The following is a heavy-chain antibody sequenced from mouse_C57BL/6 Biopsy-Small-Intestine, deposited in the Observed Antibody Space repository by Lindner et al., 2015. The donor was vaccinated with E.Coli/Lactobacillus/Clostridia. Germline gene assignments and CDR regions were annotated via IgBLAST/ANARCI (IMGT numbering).Heavy chain of an antibody. CDR2: ISSGSSTI. V-gene: IGHV5-17*01. Sequence: VQLQESGEGLVKPGGSLKLSCAASGFTFSDYGMHWVRQAPEKGLEWVAYISSGSSTIYYADTVKGRFTISRDNAKNTLFLQMTSLRSEDTAMYYCARPHYYAMDYWGQGTSVTVSS. CDR1: GFTFSDYG. CDR3: ARPHYYAMDY. J-gene: IGHJ4*01.